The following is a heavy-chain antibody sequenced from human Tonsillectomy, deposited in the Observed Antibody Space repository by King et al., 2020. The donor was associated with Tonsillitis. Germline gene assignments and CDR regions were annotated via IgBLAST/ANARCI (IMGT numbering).Heavy chain of an antibody. CDR1: GGSISSSSYY. D-gene: IGHD2-15*01. CDR2: IYYSGST. J-gene: IGHJ3*02. Sequence: QMQLQESGPGLVKPSETLSLTCTVSGGSISSSSYYWGWIRQPPGKGLEWIGSIYYSGSTYYNPSLKSRVTLSVDTSKNQFSLKLSSVTAADTAVYYCARWCSGGSCYGLGAFDIWGQGTMVTVSS. V-gene: IGHV4-39*01. CDR3: ARWCSGGSCYGLGAFDI.